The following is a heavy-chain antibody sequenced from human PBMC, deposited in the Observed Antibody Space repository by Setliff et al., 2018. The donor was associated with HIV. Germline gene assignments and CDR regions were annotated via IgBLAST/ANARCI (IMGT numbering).Heavy chain of an antibody. Sequence: ASVKVSCKAGGYMMFGYKMSWLRQAPGQGLEWIGRISPQNGVAEYAPKFLGRVTMTLDTSIRTAYMEVSRLKSDDTAIYYCVRDLEPHYGDFGPFDYWGPGTLVTVSS. CDR2: ISPQNGVA. D-gene: IGHD4-17*01. J-gene: IGHJ4*02. CDR1: GYMMFGYK. V-gene: IGHV1-2*06. CDR3: VRDLEPHYGDFGPFDY.